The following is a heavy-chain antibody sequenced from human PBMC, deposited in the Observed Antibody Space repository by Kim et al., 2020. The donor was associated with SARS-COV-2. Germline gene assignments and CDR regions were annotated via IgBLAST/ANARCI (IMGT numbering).Heavy chain of an antibody. CDR2: IYYSGTS. J-gene: IGHJ3*02. Sequence: SETLSLTCSVSGGSISSSRYYWGWIRKPPGKGLEWIGSIYYSGTSYYNPSLKSRVTISVDTSKNQFSLKLSSVTAADTAVYYCASPRGLTDYYRRFDAFDIWGQGTMVTVSS. D-gene: IGHD3-9*01. V-gene: IGHV4-39*01. CDR3: ASPRGLTDYYRRFDAFDI. CDR1: GGSISSSRYY.